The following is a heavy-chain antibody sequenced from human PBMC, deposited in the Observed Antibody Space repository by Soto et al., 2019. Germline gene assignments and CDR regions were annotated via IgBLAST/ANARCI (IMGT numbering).Heavy chain of an antibody. CDR1: GGSISSGDYY. V-gene: IGHV4-30-4*01. D-gene: IGHD3-22*01. Sequence: QVQLQESGPGLVKPSQTLSLTCTVSGGSISSGDYYWSWIRQPPGKGLEWIGYIYYSGSTYYNPSLKSRVTISVDTSKNQFSLKLSSVTAADTAVYYCAREPVNYDYRGRGAFDIWGQGTMVTVSS. CDR2: IYYSGST. CDR3: AREPVNYDYRGRGAFDI. J-gene: IGHJ3*02.